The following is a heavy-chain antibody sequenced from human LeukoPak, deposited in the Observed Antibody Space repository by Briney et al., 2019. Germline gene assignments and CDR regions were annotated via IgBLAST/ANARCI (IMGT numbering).Heavy chain of an antibody. V-gene: IGHV3-74*01. J-gene: IGHJ6*02. CDR1: GFTFSRYW. D-gene: IGHD2/OR15-2a*01. CDR2: ISTDGSST. Sequence: RGALRLSCAAPGFTFSRYWMYWLRQALGKGLVWVSRISTDGSSTSYADSVKGRFTISRDNGKNTLYLQMNSLRAEDTAVYYCASYLTSIPSGMDVWGQGTTVTVSS. CDR3: ASYLTSIPSGMDV.